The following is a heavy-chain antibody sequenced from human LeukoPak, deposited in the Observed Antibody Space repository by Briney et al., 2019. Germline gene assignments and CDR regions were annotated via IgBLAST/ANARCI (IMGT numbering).Heavy chain of an antibody. J-gene: IGHJ6*02. V-gene: IGHV3-74*01. CDR3: ARDRLDDILDV. Sequence: PGGSLRLSCAASGFTFSTYWMHWVRQAPGKGLVWVSRINSGGSSTSCTDSVKGRFTISRDNAKNALYLQMNSLRAEDTAVYYCARDRLDDILDVWGQGTTVTVSS. D-gene: IGHD3-9*01. CDR1: GFTFSTYW. CDR2: INSGGSST.